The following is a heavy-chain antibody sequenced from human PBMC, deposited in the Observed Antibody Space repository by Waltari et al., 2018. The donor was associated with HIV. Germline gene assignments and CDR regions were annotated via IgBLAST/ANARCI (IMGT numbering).Heavy chain of an antibody. CDR3: ARVRRAVGASIDYFDY. D-gene: IGHD1-26*01. J-gene: IGHJ4*02. CDR2: INPSGGST. V-gene: IGHV1-46*01. CDR1: GSPFTSFY. Sequence: QVQPVQSGAEVKKPGAPVKVSCQACGSPFTSFYMHLVRQAPGQGLEWMGMINPSGGSTTDEEKVQDRVTMTRDTSTRTVYMELSSLTSEDTAVYYCARVRRAVGASIDYFDYWGQGSLVTVSS.